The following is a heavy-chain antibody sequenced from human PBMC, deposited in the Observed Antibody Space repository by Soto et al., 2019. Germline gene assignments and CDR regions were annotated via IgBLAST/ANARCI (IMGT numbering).Heavy chain of an antibody. J-gene: IGHJ4*02. V-gene: IGHV1-69*02. CDR2: IIPILGIA. CDR3: ARTSGEHSSGWSMYYFDY. CDR1: GGTFSSYT. D-gene: IGHD6-19*01. Sequence: QVQLVQSGAEVKKPGSSVKVSCKASGGTFSSYTISWVRQAPGQGLEWMGRIIPILGIANYAQKFQGRVTITADKSTSTAYMELSSLRSEDTAVYYCARTSGEHSSGWSMYYFDYWGQGTLVTVSS.